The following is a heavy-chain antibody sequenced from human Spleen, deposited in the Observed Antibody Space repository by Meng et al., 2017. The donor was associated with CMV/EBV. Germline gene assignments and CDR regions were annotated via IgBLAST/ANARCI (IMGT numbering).Heavy chain of an antibody. CDR1: GFAFSSYW. V-gene: IGHV3-74*01. CDR2: IKSDGTGT. Sequence: GGSLRLSCAASGFAFSSYWMHWVRKVPGRGLVWVSRIKSDGTGTNYADSVKGRFTISRDNAKNTLYLQMNSLRVEDTAVYYCVAFCNGGSCYTGDAFDVWGQGVLVTVSS. D-gene: IGHD2-15*01. CDR3: VAFCNGGSCYTGDAFDV. J-gene: IGHJ3*01.